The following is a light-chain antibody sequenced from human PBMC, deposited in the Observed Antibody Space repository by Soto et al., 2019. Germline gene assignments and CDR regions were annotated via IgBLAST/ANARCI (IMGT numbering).Light chain of an antibody. CDR1: TSNIGTNT. CDR2: SND. Sequence: QSVLTQSPSASGTPGQRVSISCSGSTSNIGTNTVSWYQHVPGTVPKLLIYSNDQRPSAVPGRFSGSKSGTSASLAISGLLSEDEADYYCATWDASLNVVFGGGTKLTVL. V-gene: IGLV1-44*01. J-gene: IGLJ2*01. CDR3: ATWDASLNVV.